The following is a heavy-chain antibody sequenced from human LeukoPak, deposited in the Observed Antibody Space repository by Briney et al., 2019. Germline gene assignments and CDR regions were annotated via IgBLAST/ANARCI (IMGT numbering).Heavy chain of an antibody. CDR3: ARDSYLDTSGSFADYFDS. V-gene: IGHV4-34*01. D-gene: IGHD3-22*01. CDR1: GGSFSGYY. J-gene: IGHJ4*02. Sequence: SETLSLTCAVYGGSFSGYYWGWIRQPPGKGLEWIGEINHSGSTNYNPSLKSRVTISVDTSKNQVSLKLGSVTVADTAMYFCARDSYLDTSGSFADYFDSWGQGTLVTVSS. CDR2: INHSGST.